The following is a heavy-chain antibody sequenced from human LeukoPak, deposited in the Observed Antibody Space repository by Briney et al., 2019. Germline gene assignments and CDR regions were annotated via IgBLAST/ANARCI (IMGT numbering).Heavy chain of an antibody. CDR3: ATRYSGYDSPPFDY. J-gene: IGHJ4*02. CDR1: GGSISSYY. D-gene: IGHD5-12*01. Sequence: PSETLSLTCTVSGGSISSYYWSWIRQPPGKGLEWIGYIYYSGSTNYNPSLKSRVTISVDTSKNQFSLKLSSVTAADTAVYYCATRYSGYDSPPFDYWGQGTLVTVSS. V-gene: IGHV4-59*12. CDR2: IYYSGST.